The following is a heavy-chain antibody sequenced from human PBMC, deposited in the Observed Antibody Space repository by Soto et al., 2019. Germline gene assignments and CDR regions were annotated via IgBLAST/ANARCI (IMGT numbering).Heavy chain of an antibody. J-gene: IGHJ4*02. D-gene: IGHD3-10*01. Sequence: EVQLVESGGGLIQPGGSLRLSCAASGFTVSSNYMDWVRQAPGKGLEWVSVIYSDGSTYYADSVKGRFTISRDNSKNTLFLQMDNLRAEDTAIYYCARESTGRFGELDYWGQGTLVTVSS. CDR1: GFTVSSNY. CDR2: IYSDGST. V-gene: IGHV3-53*01. CDR3: ARESTGRFGELDY.